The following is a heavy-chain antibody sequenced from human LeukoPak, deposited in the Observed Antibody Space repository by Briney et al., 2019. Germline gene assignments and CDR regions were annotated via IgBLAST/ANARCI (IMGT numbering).Heavy chain of an antibody. CDR2: ISSSSSYI. J-gene: IGHJ3*02. CDR1: GFTFSSYS. CDR3: ASFPDYYDSSGYYRI. Sequence: GGSLRLSCAASGFTFSSYSMNWVRQAPGKGLEWVSSISSSSSYIYYADSVKGRFTISRDNAKNSLYLQMNSLRAEDTAVYYCASFPDYYDSSGYYRIWGQGTMVTVSS. D-gene: IGHD3-22*01. V-gene: IGHV3-21*01.